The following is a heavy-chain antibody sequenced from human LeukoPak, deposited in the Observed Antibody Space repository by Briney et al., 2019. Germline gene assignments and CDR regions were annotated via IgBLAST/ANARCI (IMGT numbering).Heavy chain of an antibody. Sequence: PSETLSLTCAVYGGSFSGYYWSWIRQPPGKGLEWIGYIYYSGSTNYNPSLKSRVTISVDTSKNQFSLKLSSVTAADTAVYYCARDLGYCSSTSCYWGNWFDPWGQGTLVTVSS. CDR2: IYYSGST. J-gene: IGHJ5*02. CDR3: ARDLGYCSSTSCYWGNWFDP. V-gene: IGHV4-59*01. D-gene: IGHD2-2*01. CDR1: GGSFSGYY.